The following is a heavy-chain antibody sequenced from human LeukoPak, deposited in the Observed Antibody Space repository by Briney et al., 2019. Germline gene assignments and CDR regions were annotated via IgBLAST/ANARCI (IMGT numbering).Heavy chain of an antibody. CDR3: ASSAYVTRNFDY. CDR1: GLTVSNNY. Sequence: GGSLRLSCAASGLTVSNNYLSWVRQAPGKGLEWVSVLYTGGATYYADSVKGRFTISRDNSKNTLYLQMSSLRAEDTAMYYCASSAYVTRNFDYWGQGTLVTVSS. V-gene: IGHV3-53*01. D-gene: IGHD3-22*01. J-gene: IGHJ4*02. CDR2: LYTGGAT.